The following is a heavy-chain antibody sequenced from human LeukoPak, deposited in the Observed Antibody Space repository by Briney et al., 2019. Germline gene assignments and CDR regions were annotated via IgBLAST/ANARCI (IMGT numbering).Heavy chain of an antibody. V-gene: IGHV1-46*01. CDR3: ARGPRVGATGGFDY. J-gene: IGHJ4*02. D-gene: IGHD1-26*01. Sequence: ASVKVSCNASGYTLTSYYMHWVRQAPGQGLEWMGIINPSGGSTSYAQKFQGRVTMTRDMSTSTIYMELSSLRSEDTAVYYCARGPRVGATGGFDYWGQGTLVTVSS. CDR1: GYTLTSYY. CDR2: INPSGGST.